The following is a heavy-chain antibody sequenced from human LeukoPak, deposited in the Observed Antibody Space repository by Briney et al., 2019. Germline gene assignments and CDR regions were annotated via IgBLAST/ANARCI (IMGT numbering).Heavy chain of an antibody. CDR3: AKDLESSSSWYFGNY. CDR2: ISGSGGST. Sequence: GGSLRLSCAAPGFTFSSYAMSWVRQAPGKGLEWVSAISGSGGSTYYADSVKGRFTISRDNSKNTLYLQMNSLRAEDTAVYYCAKDLESSSSWYFGNYWGQGTLVTVSS. J-gene: IGHJ4*02. V-gene: IGHV3-23*01. D-gene: IGHD6-13*01. CDR1: GFTFSSYA.